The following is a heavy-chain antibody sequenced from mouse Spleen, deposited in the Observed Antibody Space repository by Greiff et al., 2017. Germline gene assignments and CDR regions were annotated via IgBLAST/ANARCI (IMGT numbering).Heavy chain of an antibody. CDR1: GFTFSSYA. Sequence: EVQGVESGGGLVKPGGSLKLSCAASGFTFSSYAMSWVRQTPEKRLEWVATISSGGSYTYYPDSVKGRFTISRDNAKNTLYLQMSSLRSEDTAMYYCARRTTVDYWGQGTTLTVSS. CDR3: ARRTTVDY. J-gene: IGHJ2*01. V-gene: IGHV5-9-3*01. CDR2: ISSGGSYT. D-gene: IGHD1-1*01.